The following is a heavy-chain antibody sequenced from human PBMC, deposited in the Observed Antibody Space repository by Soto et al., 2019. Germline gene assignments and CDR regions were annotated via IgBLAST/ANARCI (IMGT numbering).Heavy chain of an antibody. CDR1: GGSVSSGSYY. CDR3: ARDPAKSGGYSYGRGGAFDI. CDR2: IYYSGST. D-gene: IGHD5-18*01. J-gene: IGHJ3*02. V-gene: IGHV4-61*03. Sequence: QVQLQESGPGLVKPSETLSLTCTVSGGSVSSGSYYWSWIRQPPGKGLEWIGYIYYSGSTNYNPSLKSRVTISVDTSKNHFSLKLSSVTAADTAVYYCARDPAKSGGYSYGRGGAFDIWGQGTMVTVSS.